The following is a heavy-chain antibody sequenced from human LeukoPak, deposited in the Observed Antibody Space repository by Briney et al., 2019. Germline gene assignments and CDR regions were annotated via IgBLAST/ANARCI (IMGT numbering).Heavy chain of an antibody. CDR3: ARSNVYSSGWYSELYFDY. D-gene: IGHD6-19*01. Sequence: GGSLRLSCAASGFTFSNSWMSWVRQAPGKGLEWVATIKPDGSAQYYVDSVKGRFTISRDNAKNSLFLQINSLRAEDTAVYYCARSNVYSSGWYSELYFDYWGQGTLVTVSS. CDR2: IKPDGSAQ. J-gene: IGHJ4*02. V-gene: IGHV3-7*01. CDR1: GFTFSNSW.